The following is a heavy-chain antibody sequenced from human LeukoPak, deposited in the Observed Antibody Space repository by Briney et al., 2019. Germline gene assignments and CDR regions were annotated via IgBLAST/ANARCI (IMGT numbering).Heavy chain of an antibody. CDR2: IIPISGTT. Sequence: SVKVSCKASGGTFSSYAFSWVRQAPGQGLELMGMIIPISGTTIYAQNFQGRVSITTAESTSKASLELSSLKSEDTAVYYCASALVTPRYYYMDVWDKGTTVTVSS. CDR3: ASALVTPRYYYMDV. CDR1: GGTFSSYA. D-gene: IGHD4-23*01. J-gene: IGHJ6*03. V-gene: IGHV1-69*05.